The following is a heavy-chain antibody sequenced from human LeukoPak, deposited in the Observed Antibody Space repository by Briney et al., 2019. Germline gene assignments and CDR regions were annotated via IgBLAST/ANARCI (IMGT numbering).Heavy chain of an antibody. CDR2: INPNSGGT. Sequence: ASVKVSCKASGYTFTGYYMHWVRQAPGQGLEWMGWINPNSGGTNYAQKFQGRVTMTRDTSISTAYMELSRLRSDDTAVYYCVRPQSYCSSTSCQVGWFDPWGQGTLVTVSS. CDR1: GYTFTGYY. CDR3: VRPQSYCSSTSCQVGWFDP. V-gene: IGHV1-2*02. D-gene: IGHD2-2*01. J-gene: IGHJ5*02.